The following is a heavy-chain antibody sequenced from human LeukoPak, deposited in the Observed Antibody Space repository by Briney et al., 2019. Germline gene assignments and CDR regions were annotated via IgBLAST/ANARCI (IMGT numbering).Heavy chain of an antibody. CDR2: INPSGGST. CDR3: ARRTDGYNYFDS. Sequence: ASVKVSCKASGYMFTRYYIYWVRQAPGQGLQWMGVINPSGGSTTYAQNFQGRVTMTRDTSTSTVYMDLSSLRSEDTAVYYCARRTDGYNYFDSWGQGTLVTVSS. CDR1: GYMFTRYY. D-gene: IGHD5-24*01. J-gene: IGHJ4*02. V-gene: IGHV1-46*01.